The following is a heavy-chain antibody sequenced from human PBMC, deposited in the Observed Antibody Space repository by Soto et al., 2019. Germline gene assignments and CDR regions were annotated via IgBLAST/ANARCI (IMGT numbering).Heavy chain of an antibody. V-gene: IGHV4-59*01. CDR2: AYYSGST. D-gene: IGHD2-8*01. CDR1: GGSISHYY. CDR3: ARDRSTYGGGGTGEVKENWFDP. J-gene: IGHJ5*02. Sequence: SETLSLTCSVSGGSISHYYWSWIRQSPGKGLEWIGYAYYSGSTDYNPSLKSRVTMSVDTSKNQVSPKLNSVTTADTAVYYCARDRSTYGGGGTGEVKENWFDPWGPGTLVTVSS.